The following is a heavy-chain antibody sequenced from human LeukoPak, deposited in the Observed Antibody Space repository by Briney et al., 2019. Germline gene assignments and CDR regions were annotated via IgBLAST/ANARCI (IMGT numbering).Heavy chain of an antibody. J-gene: IGHJ5*02. CDR1: GYTFTSYG. CDR3: ARDGAPYCSSTSCYPDGFDP. Sequence: ASVKVSCKASGYTFTSYGISWVRQAPGQGLEWMGWISAYNGNTNYAQKLQGRVTMTTDTSTSTAYMELRSLRSDDTAVYYCARDGAPYCSSTSCYPDGFDPWGQGTLVTVSS. CDR2: ISAYNGNT. D-gene: IGHD2-2*01. V-gene: IGHV1-18*01.